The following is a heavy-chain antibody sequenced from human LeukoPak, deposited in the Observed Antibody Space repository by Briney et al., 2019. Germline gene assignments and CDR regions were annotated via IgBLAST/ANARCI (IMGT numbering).Heavy chain of an antibody. D-gene: IGHD3-22*01. V-gene: IGHV1-2*02. CDR2: INPNSGGT. CDR1: GYTFTGYY. J-gene: IGHJ3*02. Sequence: ASVKVSCKASGYTFTGYYLYWVRQAPGQGLEWMGWINPNSGGTNFAQKFQGTVTMTRDTSISTVYMELSRLRSDDTAVYYCTRDFLHVYYYDSSGYVRGAFDIWGQGTMVTVSS. CDR3: TRDFLHVYYYDSSGYVRGAFDI.